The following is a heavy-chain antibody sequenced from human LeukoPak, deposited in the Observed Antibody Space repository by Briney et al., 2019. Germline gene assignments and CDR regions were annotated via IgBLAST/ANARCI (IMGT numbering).Heavy chain of an antibody. Sequence: SETLSLTCAVYGGSFSGYYWSWIRQPPGKGPEWIGEINHSGSTNYNPSLKSRVTISVDTSKNQFSLKLSSVTAADTAVYYCARWSLPAYYFDYWGQGTLVTVSS. CDR2: INHSGST. CDR1: GGSFSGYY. CDR3: ARWSLPAYYFDY. J-gene: IGHJ4*02. V-gene: IGHV4-34*01. D-gene: IGHD2-15*01.